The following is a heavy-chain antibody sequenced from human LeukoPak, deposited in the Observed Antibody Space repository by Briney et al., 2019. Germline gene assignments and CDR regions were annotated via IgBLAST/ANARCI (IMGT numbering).Heavy chain of an antibody. D-gene: IGHD3-22*01. CDR2: IYYSGST. CDR3: ARGYDSSGYQVDRADAFDI. V-gene: IGHV4-39*07. J-gene: IGHJ3*02. Sequence: SETLSLTCTVSGGSISSSSYYWGWIRQPPGKGLEWIGSIYYSGSTYYNPSLKSRVTISVDTSKNQFSLKLSSVTAADTAVYYCARGYDSSGYQVDRADAFDIWGQGTMVTVSS. CDR1: GGSISSSSYY.